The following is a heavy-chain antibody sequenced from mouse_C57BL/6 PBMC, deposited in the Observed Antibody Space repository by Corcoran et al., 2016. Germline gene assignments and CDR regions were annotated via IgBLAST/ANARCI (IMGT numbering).Heavy chain of an antibody. CDR2: SINDGYNT. J-gene: IGHJ2*01. D-gene: IGHD1-2*01. CDR1: GFSFGTYA. V-gene: IGHV5-9-3*01. Sequence: EVQLLESGGGLVQPGGSLRLSCAASGFSFGTYAMSWVRPTPGKGLEWVSASINDGYNTHHEGSVEGRVTISRDNSKNRLDVPMNSLRAEDTATYYCVKGSTSSRPYYFDDWGQGTLVTVSS. CDR3: VKGSTSSRPYYFDD.